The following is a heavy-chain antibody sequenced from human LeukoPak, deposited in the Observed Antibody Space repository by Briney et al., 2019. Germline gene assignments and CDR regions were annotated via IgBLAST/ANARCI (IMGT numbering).Heavy chain of an antibody. D-gene: IGHD4-11*01. CDR2: MNPNSGNT. J-gene: IGHJ5*02. V-gene: IGHV1-8*01. Sequence: ASVKVSCKASGYTFTSYDINWVRQATGQGPEWMGWMNPNSGNTGYAQKFQGRVTMTRNTSISTAYMELRSLRSDDTAVYYCARDLYRDSLPVSWFDPWGQGTLVTVSS. CDR1: GYTFTSYD. CDR3: ARDLYRDSLPVSWFDP.